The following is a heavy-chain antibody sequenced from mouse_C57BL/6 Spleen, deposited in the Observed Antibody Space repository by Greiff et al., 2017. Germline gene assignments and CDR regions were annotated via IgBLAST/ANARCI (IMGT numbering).Heavy chain of an antibody. D-gene: IGHD1-1*01. Sequence: EVKVVESGGGLVKPGGSLKLSCAASGFTFSSYAMSWVRQTPEKRLEWVATISDGGSYTYYPDNVKGRFTISRDNAKNNLYLQMSHLKSEDTAMYYCARDYYYGSSTHWYFDVWGTGTTVTVSS. CDR2: ISDGGSYT. CDR3: ARDYYYGSSTHWYFDV. V-gene: IGHV5-4*01. CDR1: GFTFSSYA. J-gene: IGHJ1*03.